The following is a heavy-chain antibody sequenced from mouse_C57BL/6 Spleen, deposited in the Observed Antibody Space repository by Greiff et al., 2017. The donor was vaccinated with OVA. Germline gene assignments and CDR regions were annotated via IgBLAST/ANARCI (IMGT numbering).Heavy chain of an antibody. D-gene: IGHD1-1*01. V-gene: IGHV1-4*01. CDR1: GYTFTSYT. CDR3: AREYYYGSSHAWFAY. J-gene: IGHJ3*01. CDR2: INPSSGYT. Sequence: QVQLQQSGAELARPGASVKMSCKASGYTFTSYTMHWVKQRPGQGLEWIGYINPSSGYTKYNQKFKDKATLTADKSSSTAYMLLSSLTSEDSAVYYCAREYYYGSSHAWFAYWGQGTLVTVSA.